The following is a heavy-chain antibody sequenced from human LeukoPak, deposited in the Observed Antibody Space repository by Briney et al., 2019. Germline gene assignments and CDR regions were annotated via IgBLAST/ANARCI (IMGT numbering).Heavy chain of an antibody. V-gene: IGHV4-59*10. Sequence: SETLSLTCAVYGGSFSGYYWSWIRQPAGKGLEWIGRIYTSGSTNYNPSLKSRVTISVDTSKNQFSLKLSSVTAADTAVYYCASFVWSGYYFDYWGQGTLVTVSS. CDR3: ASFVWSGYYFDY. CDR2: IYTSGST. J-gene: IGHJ4*02. CDR1: GGSFSGYY. D-gene: IGHD3-3*01.